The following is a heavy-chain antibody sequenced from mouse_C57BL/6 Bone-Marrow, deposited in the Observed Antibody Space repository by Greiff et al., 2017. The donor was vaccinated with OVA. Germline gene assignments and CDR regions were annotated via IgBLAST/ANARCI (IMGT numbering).Heavy chain of an antibody. CDR2: ISNGGGST. V-gene: IGHV5-12*01. Sequence: EVQLVESGGGLVQPGGSLKLSCAASGFTFSDYYMYWVRQTPEKRLEWVAYISNGGGSTYYPDTVKGRFTISRDNAKNTLYLQMSRLKSEDTAMYYCARHDSSGPGYWGQGTTLTVSS. CDR1: GFTFSDYY. J-gene: IGHJ2*01. D-gene: IGHD3-2*02. CDR3: ARHDSSGPGY.